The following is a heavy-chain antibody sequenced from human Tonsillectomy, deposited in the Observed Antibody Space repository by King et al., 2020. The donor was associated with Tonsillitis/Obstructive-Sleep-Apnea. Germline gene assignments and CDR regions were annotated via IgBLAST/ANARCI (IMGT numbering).Heavy chain of an antibody. CDR3: TTGGYHYYYGMDV. Sequence: VQLVESGGGLVKPGGSLRLSCAASGFTFSNAWMNWVRQAPGKGLEWVGRIKSKTDGGTTDYAAPVKGRFTIPRDDSKNTLYLQMNSLKTEDTAVYYCTTGGYHYYYGMDVWGQGTTVTVSS. CDR2: IKSKTDGGTT. J-gene: IGHJ6*02. D-gene: IGHD5-12*01. V-gene: IGHV3-15*07. CDR1: GFTFSNAW.